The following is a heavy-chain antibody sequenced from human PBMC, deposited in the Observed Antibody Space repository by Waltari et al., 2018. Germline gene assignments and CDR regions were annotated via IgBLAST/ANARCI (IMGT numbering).Heavy chain of an antibody. J-gene: IGHJ4*02. D-gene: IGHD6-6*01. CDR2: IYHSGST. CDR3: AQRQLDPSRPDY. Sequence: QVQLHESGPGLVKPSGTLSLTCAVPGASISCSNWWSSVRQPPGKGLEWIGEIYHSGSTNYNPSLKSRVTISVDKSKNQFSLKLSSVTAADTAVYYCAQRQLDPSRPDYWGQGTLVTVSS. CDR1: GASISCSNW. V-gene: IGHV4-4*02.